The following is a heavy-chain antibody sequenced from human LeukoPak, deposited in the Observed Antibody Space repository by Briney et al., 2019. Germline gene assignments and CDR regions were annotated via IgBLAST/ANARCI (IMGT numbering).Heavy chain of an antibody. CDR2: IYSSGST. CDR1: GGSISSGSYY. V-gene: IGHV4-61*10. J-gene: IGHJ4*02. Sequence: PSETLSLTCTVSGGSISSGSYYWSWIRQPAGKGLEWIGRIYSSGSTNYNPSLKSRVTISVDTSKNQFSLKLSSVTAADTAVYYCARGGAGRFFDYWGQGTLVTVSS. CDR3: ARGGAGRFFDY. D-gene: IGHD3-10*01.